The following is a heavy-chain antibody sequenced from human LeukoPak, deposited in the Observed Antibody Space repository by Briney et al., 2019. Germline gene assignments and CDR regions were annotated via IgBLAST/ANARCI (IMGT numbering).Heavy chain of an antibody. D-gene: IGHD4-17*01. V-gene: IGHV4-34*01. CDR2: INHSGST. J-gene: IGHJ6*02. Sequence: SETLSLTCAVYGGYFRGHYGRWLRQPPGKGLEWIGEINHSGSTNYNPSLESRVTISVDTSKNQFSLKLSSVTAADTAVYYCARDVRTVPYYYYGMDVWGQGTTVTVSS. CDR1: GGYFRGHY. CDR3: ARDVRTVPYYYYGMDV.